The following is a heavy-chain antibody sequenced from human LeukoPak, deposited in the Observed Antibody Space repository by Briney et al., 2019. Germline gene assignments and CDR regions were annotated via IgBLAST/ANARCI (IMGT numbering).Heavy chain of an antibody. V-gene: IGHV3-7*01. CDR1: GFTFSRHW. D-gene: IGHD3-22*01. CDR2: IKQDGSEK. J-gene: IGHJ4*02. Sequence: GGSLRLSCAASGFTFSRHWMSWVRQAPGKGLEWVANIKQDGSEKYYVDSVKGRFTISRDNAKNSLYLQVNSLRAEDTAVYYCARAVTYYYDSSGYYYNNYWGQGTLVTVSS. CDR3: ARAVTYYYDSSGYYYNNY.